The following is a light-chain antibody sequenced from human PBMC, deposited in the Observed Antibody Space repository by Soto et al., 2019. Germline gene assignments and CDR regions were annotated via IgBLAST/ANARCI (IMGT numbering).Light chain of an antibody. CDR2: DVS. V-gene: IGLV2-14*01. J-gene: IGLJ3*02. CDR3: SSYTTTTRL. CDR1: SSDIGSNNY. Sequence: QSALTQPASVSGSPGQSITISCTGTSSDIGSNNYVSWFQQRPGKAPTLIIYDVSNRPSGVSTHFSGSKSGNTASLTIAGLLPEDEAEYYCSSYTTTTRLFGGGTKVTV.